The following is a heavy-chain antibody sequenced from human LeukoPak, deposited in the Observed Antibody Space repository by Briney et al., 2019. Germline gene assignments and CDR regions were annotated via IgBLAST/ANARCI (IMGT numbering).Heavy chain of an antibody. CDR2: IYSGGST. J-gene: IGHJ6*02. CDR3: ARTNRFHLMDV. Sequence: GGSLRLSCAASGFTVSSNYMSWVRQAPGRGLEWVSVIYSGGSTYYADSVKGRFTISRDNSKNTLYLQMNSLRAEDTAVYYCARTNRFHLMDVWGQATTVNVSS. CDR1: GFTVSSNY. V-gene: IGHV3-66*01. D-gene: IGHD2-8*01.